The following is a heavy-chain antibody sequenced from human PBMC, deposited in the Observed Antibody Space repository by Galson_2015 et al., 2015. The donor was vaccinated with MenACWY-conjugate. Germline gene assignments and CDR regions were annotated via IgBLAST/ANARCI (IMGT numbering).Heavy chain of an antibody. CDR2: ISYEGSIQ. Sequence: ALRLSCAASGFTFGSYGMQWVRQAPGKGVDWVAVISYEGSIQHYGDSVKGRFTISRDNSKNTLYLQMNSLRVEDTAVYYCAKEAAQRASVALDYWGQGTLVTVSS. J-gene: IGHJ4*02. CDR1: GFTFGSYG. CDR3: AKEAAQRASVALDY. V-gene: IGHV3-30*18. D-gene: IGHD6-19*01.